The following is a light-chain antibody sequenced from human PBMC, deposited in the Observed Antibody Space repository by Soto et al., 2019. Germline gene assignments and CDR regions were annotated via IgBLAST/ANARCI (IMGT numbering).Light chain of an antibody. CDR2: AAS. CDR1: QLISSR. Sequence: DIQMTQSPSSLAASVGDRVTITCRASQLISSRLVWYQQKPGHAPKLLIYAASTLQSGVPSRFSGSASGTEFTLTISSLQPEDFATYYCQQASTFPYTFGGGTEVQIK. J-gene: IGKJ4*01. CDR3: QQASTFPYT. V-gene: IGKV1-12*01.